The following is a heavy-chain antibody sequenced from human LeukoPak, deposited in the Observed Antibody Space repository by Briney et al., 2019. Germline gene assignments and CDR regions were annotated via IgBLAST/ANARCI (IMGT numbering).Heavy chain of an antibody. V-gene: IGHV1-46*01. D-gene: IGHD7-27*01. CDR2: INPSGGST. J-gene: IGHJ5*02. CDR1: GYTFTSYY. CDR3: ARALRTGGFDP. Sequence: GASVKVSCKASGYTFTSYYMHWVRQAPGQGLAWMGIINPSGGSTSYAQKFQGRVTMTRDTSTSTVYMELSSLRSEDTAVYYCARALRTGGFDPWGQGTLVTVSS.